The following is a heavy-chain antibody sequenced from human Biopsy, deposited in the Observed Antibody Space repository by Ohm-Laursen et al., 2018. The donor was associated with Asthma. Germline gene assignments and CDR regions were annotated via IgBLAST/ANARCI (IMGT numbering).Heavy chain of an antibody. Sequence: SLRLPCTASGFSFSNFAIHWVRQAPGKGLEWVGVISKDASTQGYADSVKGRFTMARDNSKNTLDLQMNSLREEDTAVYYCVRDGTDDAFDIWGQGTVVSVSS. CDR2: ISKDASTQ. D-gene: IGHD1-1*01. V-gene: IGHV3-30*01. CDR3: VRDGTDDAFDI. J-gene: IGHJ3*02. CDR1: GFSFSNFA.